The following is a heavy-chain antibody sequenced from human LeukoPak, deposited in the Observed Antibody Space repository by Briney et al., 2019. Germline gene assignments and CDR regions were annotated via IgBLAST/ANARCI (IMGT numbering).Heavy chain of an antibody. CDR3: AREEVVRGVIRCWFDP. CDR1: GGTFSSYA. J-gene: IGHJ5*02. D-gene: IGHD3-10*01. CDR2: IIPILGIA. V-gene: IGHV1-69*04. Sequence: SVTVSCKASGGTFSSYAISWVRQAPGQGLEWMGRIIPILGIANYAQKFQGRVTITADKSTSTAYMELSSLRSEDTAVYYCAREEVVRGVIRCWFDPWGQGTLVTVSS.